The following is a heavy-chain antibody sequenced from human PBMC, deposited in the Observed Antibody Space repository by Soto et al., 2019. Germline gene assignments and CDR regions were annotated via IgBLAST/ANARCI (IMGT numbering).Heavy chain of an antibody. J-gene: IGHJ4*02. CDR3: ARDRYYFDY. Sequence: SETLSLTCAVYGGSFSGYYWSWIRQPPGKGLEWIGEINHSGSTNYNPSLRSRVTISVDTSKNQFSLKLSSVTAADTAVYYCARDRYYFDYWGQGTLVTVSS. CDR1: GGSFSGYY. CDR2: INHSGST. V-gene: IGHV4-34*01.